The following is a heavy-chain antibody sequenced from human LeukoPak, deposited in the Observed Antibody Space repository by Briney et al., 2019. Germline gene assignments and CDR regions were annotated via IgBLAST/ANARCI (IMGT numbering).Heavy chain of an antibody. CDR1: GGSISSYY. CDR3: ASVDTAMDFDY. J-gene: IGHJ4*02. V-gene: IGHV4-59*01. D-gene: IGHD5-18*01. Sequence: PSETLSLTCTVSGGSISSYYWSRIRQPPGKGLEWIGYIYYGGSTNYNPSLKSRVTLSVDTSKNQFSLKLSSVTAADTAVYYCASVDTAMDFDYWGQGTLVTVSS. CDR2: IYYGGST.